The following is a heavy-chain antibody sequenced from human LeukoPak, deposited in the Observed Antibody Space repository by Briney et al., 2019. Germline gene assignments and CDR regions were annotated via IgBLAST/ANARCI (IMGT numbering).Heavy chain of an antibody. CDR1: GGSLSSGGYY. J-gene: IGHJ6*02. V-gene: IGHV4-31*03. CDR3: ASSEATTTPPPYGMDV. CDR2: IHHSGST. D-gene: IGHD5-12*01. Sequence: SQTLSLTCTVSGGSLSSGGYYWSWIRQHPGKGLKWIGYIHHSGSTFYNPSLKSRVTISVDASKNLFSLKLSSVTAADTAVYYCASSEATTTPPPYGMDVWGQGTTVTVSS.